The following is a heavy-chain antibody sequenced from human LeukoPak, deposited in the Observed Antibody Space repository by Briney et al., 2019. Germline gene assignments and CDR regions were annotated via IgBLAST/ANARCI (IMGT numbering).Heavy chain of an antibody. CDR1: GFIFGHYD. Sequence: GGSLRLSCAASGFIFGHYDMHWVRQAPGKGLEWVAIIRYDGSNEYYADSVKGRFTISRDNAKNSLYLQMNSLRAEDTAVYYCARSGVLLRYYYYYMDVWGKGTTVTVSS. V-gene: IGHV3-33*01. D-gene: IGHD2-21*02. CDR2: IRYDGSNE. J-gene: IGHJ6*03. CDR3: ARSGVLLRYYYYYMDV.